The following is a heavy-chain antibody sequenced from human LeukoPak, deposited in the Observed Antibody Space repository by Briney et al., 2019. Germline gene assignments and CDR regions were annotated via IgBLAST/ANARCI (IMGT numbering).Heavy chain of an antibody. CDR2: INHSGST. D-gene: IGHD6-6*01. CDR3: SGAARDYYYYYMDV. CDR1: GGSFSGYY. Sequence: PSETLSLTCAVYGGSFSGYYWSWIRQPPGKGLEWIGEINHSGSTNYNPSLKSRVTISVDTSKNQFSLKLSSVTAADTAVYYCSGAARDYYYYYMDVWGKGTTVTVSS. J-gene: IGHJ6*03. V-gene: IGHV4-34*01.